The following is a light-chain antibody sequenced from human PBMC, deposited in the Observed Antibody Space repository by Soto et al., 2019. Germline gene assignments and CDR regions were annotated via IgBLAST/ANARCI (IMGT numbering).Light chain of an antibody. CDR2: DVS. CDR3: QQRSSWPRT. Sequence: EIVMTQSPATLSVSPGERVTLTCRASQSISNNLAWYQQKPGQAPRLLIYDVSNRATGIPARFSGSGSGTDFTLTISSLEPEDFAVYYCQQRSSWPRTFGQGTKVDIK. J-gene: IGKJ1*01. CDR1: QSISNN. V-gene: IGKV3-11*01.